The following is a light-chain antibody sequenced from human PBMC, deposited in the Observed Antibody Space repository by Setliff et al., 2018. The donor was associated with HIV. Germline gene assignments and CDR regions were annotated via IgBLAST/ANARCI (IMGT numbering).Light chain of an antibody. J-gene: IGLJ1*01. CDR1: NSNIGSNT. CDR3: AAWDDRLTGYV. Sequence: QSVLTQPPSASGTPGQRVTISCSGSNSNIGSNTVNWYQQLPGTAPKLLMYSSNERPSGVPDRFSGSKSGTSASLAISGLQSEDEADYYCAAWDDRLTGYVFGTGTKVTVL. V-gene: IGLV1-44*01. CDR2: SSN.